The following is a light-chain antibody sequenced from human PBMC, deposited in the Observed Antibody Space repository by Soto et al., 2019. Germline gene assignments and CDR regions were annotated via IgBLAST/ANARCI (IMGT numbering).Light chain of an antibody. V-gene: IGKV1-5*03. CDR3: QQLSTYEPFT. CDR1: QNIYTC. CDR2: SAS. Sequence: DIQMTHSHSTLSAYVVDRVTITCRASQNIYTCVACSQQKPGKAPKLLSYSASTLENGVPSRCSGSGAGTECTLTTSSLQPDDFAPYYCQQLSTYEPFTLGPGSKVAIK. J-gene: IGKJ3*01.